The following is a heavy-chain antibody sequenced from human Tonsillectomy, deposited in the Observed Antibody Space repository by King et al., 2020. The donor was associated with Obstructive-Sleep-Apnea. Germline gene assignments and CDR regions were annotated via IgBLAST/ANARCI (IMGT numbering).Heavy chain of an antibody. CDR3: ARAVASNWFDP. J-gene: IGHJ5*02. V-gene: IGHV3-7*01. Sequence: QLVQSGGGLGQPGGSLRLSCAASGFTFSSYWMSWVRQAPGKGLEWGANIKEVGSEKYLWDSVKGRFTISRDNAKNSLYLQMNSLRADDTAVYYCARAVASNWFDPWGQGTLVTVSS. CDR1: GFTFSSYW. CDR2: IKEVGSEK.